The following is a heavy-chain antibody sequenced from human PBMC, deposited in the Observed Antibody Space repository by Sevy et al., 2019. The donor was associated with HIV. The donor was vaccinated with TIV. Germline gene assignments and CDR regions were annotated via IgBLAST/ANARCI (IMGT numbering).Heavy chain of an antibody. Sequence: SETLSLTCTVSGGSISSGTYYWSWIRQFPGKGLEWIGYIYYSGSTYYNPSLKSRVTISVDTSKNQFSLKVSSVTVADTAVYYCARESYGSGSYYFDYWGQGTLVTVSS. J-gene: IGHJ4*02. V-gene: IGHV4-31*03. D-gene: IGHD3-10*01. CDR1: GGSISSGTYY. CDR2: IYYSGST. CDR3: ARESYGSGSYYFDY.